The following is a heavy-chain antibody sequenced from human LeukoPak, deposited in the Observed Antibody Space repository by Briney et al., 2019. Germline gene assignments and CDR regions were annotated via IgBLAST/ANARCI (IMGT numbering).Heavy chain of an antibody. CDR3: ARDGGRGTSCWGGNWFDP. D-gene: IGHD2-2*01. V-gene: IGHV4-31*03. J-gene: IGHJ5*02. Sequence: SETLSLTCTVSGGSISSGGYYWSWIRQHPGKGLEWLGYIYYSGSTYYNPSLKSRVTISVDTSKNQFSLKLSSVTAADTAVYYCARDGGRGTSCWGGNWFDPWGQGTLVTVSS. CDR1: GGSISSGGYY. CDR2: IYYSGST.